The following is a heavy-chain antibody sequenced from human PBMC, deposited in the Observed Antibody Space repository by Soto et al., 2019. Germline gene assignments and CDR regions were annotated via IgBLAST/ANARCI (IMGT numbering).Heavy chain of an antibody. J-gene: IGHJ3*02. CDR1: GGSVSSGSYY. CDR2: IYYSGRT. Sequence: SETLSLTCTVSGGSVSSGSYYWSWLRQPPGKGLEWIGYIYYSGRTNYNPSFNSRVNISVDTSKKQFSLKLSNVTAADTAVYYCARDRCSYDAFDIWGQGTMGTVSS. CDR3: ARDRCSYDAFDI. D-gene: IGHD5-18*01. V-gene: IGHV4-61*01.